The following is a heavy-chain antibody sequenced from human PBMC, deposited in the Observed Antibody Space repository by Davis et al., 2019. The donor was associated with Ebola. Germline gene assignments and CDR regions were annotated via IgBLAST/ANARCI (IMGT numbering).Heavy chain of an antibody. Sequence: MPSEPLSLTCTLPGGSISTSSYYWGWIRQPPGKGLEWIGRIYYSGSTYYNPSLKSRVTISVDTSKNQFSLKLSSVTAADTAVYYCARGGSGGYGMDVWGQGTTVTVSS. V-gene: IGHV4-39*01. D-gene: IGHD3-10*01. CDR1: GGSISTSSYY. CDR3: ARGGSGGYGMDV. CDR2: IYYSGST. J-gene: IGHJ6*02.